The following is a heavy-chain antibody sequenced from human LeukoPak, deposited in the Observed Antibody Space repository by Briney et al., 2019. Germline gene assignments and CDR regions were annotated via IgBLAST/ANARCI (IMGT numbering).Heavy chain of an antibody. J-gene: IGHJ6*02. CDR1: RFTFSSYS. V-gene: IGHV3-21*01. Sequence: GGSLRLSCVASRFTFSSYSMTWVRRAPGTGLEWVSSISFGGGHIFYTDSVKGRFTIFREDSKNSLYLEMNSLRAEDTAVYFCARIVLTPPYGMDVWGQGTTVTVSS. D-gene: IGHD2/OR15-2a*01. CDR3: ARIVLTPPYGMDV. CDR2: ISFGGGHI.